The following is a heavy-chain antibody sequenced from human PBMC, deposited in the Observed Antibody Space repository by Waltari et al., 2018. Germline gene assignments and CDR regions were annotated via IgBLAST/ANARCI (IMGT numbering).Heavy chain of an antibody. CDR2: IRDAGRRI. V-gene: IGHV3-23*01. CDR3: VRAAGLDI. CDR1: GFTFSCYV. J-gene: IGHJ3*02. D-gene: IGHD6-19*01. Sequence: EVQLLESGGGLVQPGESLRLSCVVSGFTFSCYVMTWVRQAPGKGLEWVSTIRDAGRRINYAASVKGRVTISRDNSRSTLFLQMNSLRDDDTAIYYCVRAAGLDIWGQGTMVTVSS.